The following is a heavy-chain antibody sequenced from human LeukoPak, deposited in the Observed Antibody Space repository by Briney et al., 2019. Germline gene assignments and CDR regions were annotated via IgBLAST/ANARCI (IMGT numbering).Heavy chain of an antibody. Sequence: ASVKVSCKASGYLFIVYNIHWVRQAPGQGLEWMGWINPNSGGTNYAQKFQGRVTMTRDTSISTAYMELSRLRSDDTAVYYCARNSYGYVYWGQGTLVTVSS. J-gene: IGHJ4*02. D-gene: IGHD5-18*01. CDR2: INPNSGGT. CDR3: ARNSYGYVY. V-gene: IGHV1-2*02. CDR1: GYLFIVYN.